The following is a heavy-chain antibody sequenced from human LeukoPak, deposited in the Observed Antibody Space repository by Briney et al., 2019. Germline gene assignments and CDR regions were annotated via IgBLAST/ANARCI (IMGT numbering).Heavy chain of an antibody. D-gene: IGHD2-2*01. CDR3: AKVRGVYCSSPACYYYDA. CDR2: ISGSGGST. Sequence: GGSLRLSCAASGFTFSSYAMSWVRQAPGKGLEWVSAISGSGGSTYYADSVKGRFTISRDNSNDTVYLQLSSLRAEDSALYYCAKVRGVYCSSPACYYYDAWGQGTPVTVSS. J-gene: IGHJ4*02. CDR1: GFTFSSYA. V-gene: IGHV3-23*01.